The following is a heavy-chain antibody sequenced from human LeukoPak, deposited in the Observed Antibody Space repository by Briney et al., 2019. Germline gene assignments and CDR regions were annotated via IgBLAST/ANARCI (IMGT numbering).Heavy chain of an antibody. CDR1: GGSLSGFY. D-gene: IGHD3-22*01. Sequence: SETLSLTCTVSGGSLSGFYWSWIRQPPGAGLEWIGYVYYSGSTTYNPSLKSRVTISSDTSKTQFTLKLTSVTAADTAVYYCARSPSGYRFDSWGQGTLVTVSS. J-gene: IGHJ4*02. CDR2: VYYSGST. CDR3: ARSPSGYRFDS. V-gene: IGHV4-59*01.